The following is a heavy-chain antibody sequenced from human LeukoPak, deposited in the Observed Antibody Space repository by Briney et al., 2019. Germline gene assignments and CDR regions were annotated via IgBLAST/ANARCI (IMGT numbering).Heavy chain of an antibody. CDR2: IWYDGSNK. Sequence: GRSLRLSCAASGFTFSSYGMHWVRQAPGKGLEWVAVIWYDGSNKYYADSVKGRLTISRDNSKNTLYLQMNSLRAEDTAVYYCARDKPPRYYYYGMDVWGQGTTVTVSS. V-gene: IGHV3-33*01. J-gene: IGHJ6*02. CDR1: GFTFSSYG. CDR3: ARDKPPRYYYYGMDV.